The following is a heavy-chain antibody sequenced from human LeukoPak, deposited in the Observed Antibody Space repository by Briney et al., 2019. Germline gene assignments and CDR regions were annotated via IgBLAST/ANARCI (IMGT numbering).Heavy chain of an antibody. V-gene: IGHV3-64*01. D-gene: IGHD3-22*01. CDR1: GFTFSSYA. J-gene: IGHJ3*02. CDR2: ISSNGGST. Sequence: GGSLRLSGAASGFTFSSYAMHWVRQAPGKGLEYVSAISSNGGSTYYANSVKGRFTISRDNSKNTLYLQMNSLRAEDTAVYYCAREYPGHYYDSSGYYTNDAFDIWGLGTMVTVSA. CDR3: AREYPGHYYDSSGYYTNDAFDI.